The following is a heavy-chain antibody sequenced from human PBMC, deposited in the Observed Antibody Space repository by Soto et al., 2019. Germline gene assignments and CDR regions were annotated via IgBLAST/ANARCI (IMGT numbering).Heavy chain of an antibody. D-gene: IGHD3-10*01. J-gene: IGHJ3*01. Sequence: GGSLRLSCAASGFTFSSYEMNWVRQAPGKGLEWISYIGGSGGTKYSADSVKGRFTISRDNARNSLHLQMNSLRVEDTAVYYCARDRGGDVGQFLFPDGFDLWGQGTLVTVSS. CDR3: ARDRGGDVGQFLFPDGFDL. CDR2: IGGSGGTK. V-gene: IGHV3-48*03. CDR1: GFTFSSYE.